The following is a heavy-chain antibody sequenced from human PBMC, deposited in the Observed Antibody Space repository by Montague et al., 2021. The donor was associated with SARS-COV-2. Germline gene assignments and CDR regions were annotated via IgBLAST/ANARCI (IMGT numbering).Heavy chain of an antibody. J-gene: IGHJ6*02. D-gene: IGHD2-21*02. CDR2: IYHSGNT. CDR3: ARDLLPPRTAIKTNFFGLDV. CDR1: GSFISSSY. V-gene: IGHV4-59*01. Sequence: SETLSLTCTVPGSFISSSYWSWIRQPPGKGLEWIGYIYHSGNTSYNPSLKSRVTISIDTSMNQFSLSLSSMTAADTAVYFCARDLLPPRTAIKTNFFGLDVWGQGTTVIVSS.